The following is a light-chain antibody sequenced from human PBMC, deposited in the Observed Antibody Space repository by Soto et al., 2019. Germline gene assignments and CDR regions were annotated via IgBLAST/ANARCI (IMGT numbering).Light chain of an antibody. CDR2: GSS. CDR1: HTVGTY. V-gene: IGKV3-11*01. CDR3: QQRTNGPPLFT. J-gene: IGKJ3*01. Sequence: EIVLTQSPATLSLSPGERATLSCRSSHTVGTYLAWYQKKPGQAPRLLIYGSSNRATGTPARFTGSGSGTDFSLNISSLEAEDSAIYYCQQRTNGPPLFTFGPGTKVEIK.